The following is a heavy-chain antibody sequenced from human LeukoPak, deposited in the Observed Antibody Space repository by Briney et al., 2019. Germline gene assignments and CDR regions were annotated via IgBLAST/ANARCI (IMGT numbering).Heavy chain of an antibody. CDR2: IRYDGSNK. CDR1: GFTFSSYG. CDR3: AKDRDSSGPVVLDV. J-gene: IGHJ6*04. V-gene: IGHV3-30*02. Sequence: PGRSMRLSCAASGFTFSSYGMHWVRQAPGKGLEWVAFIRYDGSNKYYADSVKGRFTICRDNSKNTLYLQMNSLRAEDTAVYYCAKDRDSSGPVVLDVWGKGTTVTVSS. D-gene: IGHD3-22*01.